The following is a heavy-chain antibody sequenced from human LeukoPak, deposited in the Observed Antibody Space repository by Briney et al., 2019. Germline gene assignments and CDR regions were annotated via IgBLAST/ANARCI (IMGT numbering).Heavy chain of an antibody. CDR1: GFTFSNHA. Sequence: GGSLRLSCSASGFTFSNHAMSWVRQAPGKGLEWVSTLSSIAGRTYYTDSVKGRFTISRDNSKNTLFLQMNSLRVEDTAIYFCAKGLASEGATVVTPIGFSHSWGQGTLVTVSS. V-gene: IGHV3-23*01. D-gene: IGHD4-23*01. J-gene: IGHJ4*02. CDR2: LSSIAGRT. CDR3: AKGLASEGATVVTPIGFSHS.